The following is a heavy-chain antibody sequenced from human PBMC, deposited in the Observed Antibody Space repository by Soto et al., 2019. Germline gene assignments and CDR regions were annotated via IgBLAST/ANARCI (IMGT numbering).Heavy chain of an antibody. CDR1: GCTFNNAW. J-gene: IGHJ4*02. CDR2: IKSKTDGGTT. CDR3: TTVSPPG. V-gene: IGHV3-15*01. Sequence: AGGSLRLSCVASGCTFNNAWMAWVRQAPGKGLEWVGRIKSKTDGGTTDYAAPVKGRFTLSRDDSKNTLYLQMNSLKTEDSAVYYCTTVSPPGWGQGTLVTVSS.